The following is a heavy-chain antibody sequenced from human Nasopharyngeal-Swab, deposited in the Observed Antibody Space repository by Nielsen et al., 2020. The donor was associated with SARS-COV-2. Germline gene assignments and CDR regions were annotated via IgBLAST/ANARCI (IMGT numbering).Heavy chain of an antibody. D-gene: IGHD3-22*01. CDR2: INQDASVK. Sequence: GGSLRLSCAASGFTFSGYWMTWVRQAPGKGPEWVANINQDASVKKYVDSVKGRFTISRDDTKNSVYLQMNSLRAEDTAVYYCARDLAALRYYDSAVDYWGQGTLVTVSS. CDR3: ARDLAALRYYDSAVDY. V-gene: IGHV3-7*01. CDR1: GFTFSGYW. J-gene: IGHJ4*02.